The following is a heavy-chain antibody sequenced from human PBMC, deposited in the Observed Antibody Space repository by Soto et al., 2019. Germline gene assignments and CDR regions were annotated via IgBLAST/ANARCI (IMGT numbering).Heavy chain of an antibody. J-gene: IGHJ3*01. Sequence: PGGSLRLSCVASGFTFSKFTMSWVRQAPGKGLEWVSAISARGATTYYADSVRGRFIVSRDNSKNTLSLQMHSLSAEDTAVYYCAAPVVEYDTSEDAFDLWGQGTMVTVSS. D-gene: IGHD3-16*01. CDR2: ISARGATT. V-gene: IGHV3-23*01. CDR3: AAPVVEYDTSEDAFDL. CDR1: GFTFSKFT.